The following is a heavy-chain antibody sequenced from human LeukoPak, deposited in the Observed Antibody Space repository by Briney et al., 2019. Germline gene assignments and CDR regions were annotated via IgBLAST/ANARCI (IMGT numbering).Heavy chain of an antibody. CDR3: AREASSSGWYSRYFDY. D-gene: IGHD6-19*01. CDR2: IKQDGSEK. CDR1: GFTFSSYW. Sequence: GGSLRLSCAASGFTFSSYWMSWVCQAPGKGLEWVAHIKQDGSEKYYVDSVKGRFTISRDNAKNSLYLQMNSLRAEDTAVYYCAREASSSGWYSRYFDYWGQGTLVTVSS. V-gene: IGHV3-7*01. J-gene: IGHJ4*02.